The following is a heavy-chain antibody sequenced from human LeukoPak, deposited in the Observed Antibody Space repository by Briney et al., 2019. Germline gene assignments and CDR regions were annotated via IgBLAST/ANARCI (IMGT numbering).Heavy chain of an antibody. J-gene: IGHJ4*02. CDR2: IYTSGST. CDR1: GGSISSYY. CDR3: ARRFSRPAGGPCFDY. D-gene: IGHD3-3*01. Sequence: SETLSLTCTVSGGSISSYYWSWIRQPAGKGLEWIGRIYTSGSTNYNPSLKSRVTLSVDTSKNQFSLKLTSVTAADTAVYYCARRFSRPAGGPCFDYWGQGTLVTVSS. V-gene: IGHV4-4*07.